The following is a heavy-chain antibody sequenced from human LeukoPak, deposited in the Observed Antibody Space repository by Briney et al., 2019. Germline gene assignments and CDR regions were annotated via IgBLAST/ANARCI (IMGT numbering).Heavy chain of an antibody. CDR2: IYPGDSEI. V-gene: IGHV5-51*01. J-gene: IGHJ4*02. CDR3: ARQKDGYFSYFGY. CDR1: GYSFTSYR. D-gene: IGHD5-24*01. Sequence: GESLKISCQGSGYSFTSYRIGWVRQMPGKGLEWMGIIYPGDSEIRYSPSFQGQVTNSVDKSSRTAYLQWSSLKASDTAIYYCARQKDGYFSYFGYWGQGTLVTVSS.